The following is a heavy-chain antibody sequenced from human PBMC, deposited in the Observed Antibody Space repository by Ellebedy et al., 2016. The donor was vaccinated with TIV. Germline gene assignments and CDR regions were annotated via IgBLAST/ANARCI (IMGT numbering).Heavy chain of an antibody. D-gene: IGHD6-25*01. V-gene: IGHV3-23*01. Sequence: GESLKISCAASGFTFSSYAMTWVRQAPGKGLEWVSSIIGGGGTTYYADSVKGRFTISRDNSKNTLYLQMNSLRADDTAVYYCAKVDHYSSDYYFAYWGQGTLVTVSS. CDR2: IIGGGGTT. J-gene: IGHJ4*02. CDR1: GFTFSSYA. CDR3: AKVDHYSSDYYFAY.